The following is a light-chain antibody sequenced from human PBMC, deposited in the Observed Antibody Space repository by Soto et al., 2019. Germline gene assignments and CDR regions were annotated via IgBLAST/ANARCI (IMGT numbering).Light chain of an antibody. J-gene: IGLJ1*01. CDR3: SSYINTSRHV. V-gene: IGLV2-18*02. Sequence: QSALTQPPSVSGSPGQSVTISCTGTSSDVGKYDRVSWYQQSPGTAPKLIIYEVTNRPSGVPARFSGSKSGNTASLTISGLQAEDEADYYCSSYINTSRHVFGTGTKLTVL. CDR1: SSDVGKYDR. CDR2: EVT.